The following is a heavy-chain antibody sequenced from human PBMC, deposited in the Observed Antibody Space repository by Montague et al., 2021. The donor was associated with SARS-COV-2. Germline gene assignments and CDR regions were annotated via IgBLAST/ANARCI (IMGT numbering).Heavy chain of an antibody. D-gene: IGHD2-21*02. CDR2: SNHSGST. CDR3: AGRSRVVTAIWALRTSRTSWFDP. V-gene: IGHV4-34*01. Sequence: SETLSLTCAVYAGSFSGYSWSWIRQPPGKGLEWIGESNHSGSTNYNPSPNSRVTISVNTAKNQFSLKLSSVTAADTAVYYCAGRSRVVTAIWALRTSRTSWFDPWGQGTLVTVSS. CDR1: AGSFSGYS. J-gene: IGHJ5*02.